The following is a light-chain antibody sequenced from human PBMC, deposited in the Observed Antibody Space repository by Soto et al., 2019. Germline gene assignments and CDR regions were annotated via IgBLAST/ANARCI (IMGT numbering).Light chain of an antibody. CDR1: QSISSY. CDR3: QQSYSTPLIT. Sequence: DIQMTQSPSSLSASVGDRVTITCRASQSISSYLNWYQQKPGKAPTLLIYAASSLQSGVPSRFSGSGSGTDFTLTIRSLQPEDFATYYCQQSYSTPLITFGPGTKVDIK. J-gene: IGKJ3*01. V-gene: IGKV1-39*01. CDR2: AAS.